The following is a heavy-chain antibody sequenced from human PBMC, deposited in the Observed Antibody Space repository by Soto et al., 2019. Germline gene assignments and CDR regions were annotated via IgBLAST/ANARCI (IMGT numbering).Heavy chain of an antibody. Sequence: QLGGSLRLSCEASGFTFSSYGMHWVRQAPGKGLEWVALISHDGRAKYYGDFVKGRFTISRDNSRDTLYLQIDSLRVEDTAMFYCAKVGGRKSEYYIIDYWGQGTLVTVSS. CDR2: ISHDGRAK. V-gene: IGHV3-30*18. D-gene: IGHD3-3*01. CDR1: GFTFSSYG. J-gene: IGHJ4*02. CDR3: AKVGGRKSEYYIIDY.